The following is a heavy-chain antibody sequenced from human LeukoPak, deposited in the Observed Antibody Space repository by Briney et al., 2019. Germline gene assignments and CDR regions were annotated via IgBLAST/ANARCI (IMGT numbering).Heavy chain of an antibody. D-gene: IGHD3-16*02. V-gene: IGHV4-34*01. Sequence: PSETLSLTCAVYGGSFSGYYWSWIRQPPGKGLEWIGEINHSGSTNYNPSLKSRVTISVDTSKNQFSLKLSSVTAADTAVYYCARGIGADYVWGSYRFVYYFDYWGQGTLVTVSS. CDR1: GGSFSGYY. CDR2: INHSGST. CDR3: ARGIGADYVWGSYRFVYYFDY. J-gene: IGHJ4*02.